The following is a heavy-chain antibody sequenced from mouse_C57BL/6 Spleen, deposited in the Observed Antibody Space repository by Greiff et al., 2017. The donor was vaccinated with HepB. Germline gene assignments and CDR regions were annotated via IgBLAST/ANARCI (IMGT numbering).Heavy chain of an antibody. CDR1: GYTFTSYW. Sequence: VQLQQSGAELAKPGASVKLSCKASGYTFTSYWMHWVKQRPGQGLEWIGYINPSSGYTKYNQKFKDKATLTADKSSSTAYMQLSSLTYEDSAVYYCAREEAYEYDEEGYAMDYWGQGTSVTVSS. CDR2: INPSSGYT. V-gene: IGHV1-7*01. D-gene: IGHD2-4*01. CDR3: AREEAYEYDEEGYAMDY. J-gene: IGHJ4*01.